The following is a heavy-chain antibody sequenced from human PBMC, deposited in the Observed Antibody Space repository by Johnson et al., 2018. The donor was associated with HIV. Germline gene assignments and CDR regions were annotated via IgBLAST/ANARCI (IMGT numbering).Heavy chain of an antibody. D-gene: IGHD3-3*01. CDR2: ISYDGNSR. V-gene: IGHV3-30*04. Sequence: VQVVESGGGVVQPGRSLRLSCAASGFTFSSYAMHWVRQAPGKGLEWVAVISYDGNSRYYADSVKGRFTISRDNSRNTLYLQMNSLRAGDTAVYYCARALRFLEWYDIWGQGTMVTVSS. J-gene: IGHJ3*02. CDR1: GFTFSSYA. CDR3: ARALRFLEWYDI.